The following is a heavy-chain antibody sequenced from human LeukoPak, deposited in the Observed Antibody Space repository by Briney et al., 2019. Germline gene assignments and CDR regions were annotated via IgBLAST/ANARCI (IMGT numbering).Heavy chain of an antibody. J-gene: IGHJ4*02. Sequence: GASVKVSCKASGYTFTGYYMHWVRQAPGQGLEWVGWINPNTGGTNYAQKFQGRVTMTRDTSISTVYMELRRLRSDDTAMYYCARLKSYYDSGGYAFDYWGQGTLVTVSS. CDR1: GYTFTGYY. D-gene: IGHD3-22*01. CDR2: INPNTGGT. V-gene: IGHV1-2*02. CDR3: ARLKSYYDSGGYAFDY.